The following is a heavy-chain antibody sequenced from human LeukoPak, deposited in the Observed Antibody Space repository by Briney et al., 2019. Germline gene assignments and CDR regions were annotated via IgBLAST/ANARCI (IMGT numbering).Heavy chain of an antibody. CDR1: GFTFSYYG. V-gene: IGHV3-7*01. CDR2: IRQDGSQK. CDR3: ARESGSVTSEVDFDY. D-gene: IGHD4-17*01. Sequence: PGGSLRLSCAASGFTFSYYGMHWVRQAPGKGLEWVATIRQDGSQKYYVDSVKGRFTISRDNAKNSLYLQMNSLRAEDTAVYYCARESGSVTSEVDFDYWGQGTLVTVSS. J-gene: IGHJ4*02.